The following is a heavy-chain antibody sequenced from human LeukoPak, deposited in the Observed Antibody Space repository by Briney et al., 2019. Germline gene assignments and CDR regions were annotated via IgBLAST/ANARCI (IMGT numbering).Heavy chain of an antibody. D-gene: IGHD3-3*01. J-gene: IGHJ4*02. V-gene: IGHV3-23*01. CDR3: AKGGAGDFWSGYYFDY. Sequence: GGSLRLSCAASGFTFSSYAMSWVRQAPGKGLEWVSAISGSGGSTYYADSVKGRFTISRDNSKNTLYLQMNSLRAEDTAVYYCAKGGAGDFWSGYYFDYWGQGTLVTVSS. CDR1: GFTFSSYA. CDR2: ISGSGGST.